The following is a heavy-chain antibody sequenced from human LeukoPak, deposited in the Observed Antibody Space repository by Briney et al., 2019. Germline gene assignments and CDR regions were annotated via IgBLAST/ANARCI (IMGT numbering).Heavy chain of an antibody. J-gene: IGHJ4*02. V-gene: IGHV3-23*01. CDR3: AKRASGSGTSLYYFDY. D-gene: IGHD3-10*01. Sequence: GGSLRLSCAASGFTFSSYAMSWVRQAPGKGLEWVSVISNSGGSTFYADSVKGRFTISRDNSENTLYLQMNSLRAEDTAVYYCAKRASGSGTSLYYFDYWGQGTLITVS. CDR1: GFTFSSYA. CDR2: ISNSGGST.